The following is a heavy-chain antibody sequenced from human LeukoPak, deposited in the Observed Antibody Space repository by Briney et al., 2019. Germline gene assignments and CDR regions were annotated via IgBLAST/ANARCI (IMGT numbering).Heavy chain of an antibody. Sequence: PSETLSLTCAVYGGSFSDSYWSRIRQPPGEGLEWVGEISHSGDTNYNPSFKSRVTISVDTSKNQFSLNLSSVTAADTAVYYCARGSNSVAYWGQGTLVTVSS. CDR3: ARGSNSVAY. J-gene: IGHJ4*02. CDR2: ISHSGDT. CDR1: GGSFSDSY. V-gene: IGHV4-34*01. D-gene: IGHD4-23*01.